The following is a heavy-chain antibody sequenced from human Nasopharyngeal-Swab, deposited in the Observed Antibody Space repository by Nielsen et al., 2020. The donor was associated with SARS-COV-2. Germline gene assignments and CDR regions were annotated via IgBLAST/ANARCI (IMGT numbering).Heavy chain of an antibody. Sequence: GESLKISCAASGFTFSSYAMSWVRQAPGKGLEWVSAISGSGGTTYFADSVKGRFTISRDNSKNTLYLQMNSLSAEDTAVYYCAKGWMERYYYDSSGHYPFGHWGQGALVTVSS. J-gene: IGHJ4*02. CDR1: GFTFSSYA. CDR3: AKGWMERYYYDSSGHYPFGH. D-gene: IGHD3-22*01. CDR2: ISGSGGTT. V-gene: IGHV3-23*01.